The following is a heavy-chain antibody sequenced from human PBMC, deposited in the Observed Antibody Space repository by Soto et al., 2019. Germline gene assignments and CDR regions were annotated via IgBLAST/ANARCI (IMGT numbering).Heavy chain of an antibody. CDR2: INHSGST. D-gene: IGHD3-9*01. V-gene: IGHV4-34*01. CDR3: ARYDLRSRRGRYFDY. Sequence: PSETLSPTFAIYGGAFSAYYWSWIRQPPVAGQEWIGDINHSGSTNYNPSLKSRVTISVDTSKNQFSLKLSSVTAADTAVYYCARYDLRSRRGRYFDYWGQGTLVTVSS. CDR1: GGAFSAYY. J-gene: IGHJ4*02.